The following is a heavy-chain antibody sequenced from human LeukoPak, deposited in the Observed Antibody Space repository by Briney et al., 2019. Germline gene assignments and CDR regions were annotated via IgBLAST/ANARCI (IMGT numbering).Heavy chain of an antibody. J-gene: IGHJ4*02. CDR1: GGSISSYC. CDR2: IYYSGST. V-gene: IGHV4-59*01. Sequence: SETLSLTCTVSGGSISSYCWSWIRQPPGKGLEWIGYIYYSGSTNYNPSLKSRVTISVDTSKNQFSLKLSSVTAADTAVYYCARGFYGGNSAVGYWGQGTLVTVSS. D-gene: IGHD4-23*01. CDR3: ARGFYGGNSAVGY.